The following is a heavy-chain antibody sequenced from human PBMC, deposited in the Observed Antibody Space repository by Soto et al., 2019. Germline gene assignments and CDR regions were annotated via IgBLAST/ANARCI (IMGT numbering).Heavy chain of an antibody. Sequence: PGESLKISCKGSGYGFTSFRIGWVRQMPGKGLEWMGSIYPGDSDPRYSPSFQGQVTISADKSISTAYLQWSSLKASDTAMYYCATQMQLSPGADYWGQGTLVTVSS. D-gene: IGHD5-18*01. CDR2: IYPGDSDP. J-gene: IGHJ4*02. V-gene: IGHV5-51*01. CDR3: ATQMQLSPGADY. CDR1: GYGFTSFR.